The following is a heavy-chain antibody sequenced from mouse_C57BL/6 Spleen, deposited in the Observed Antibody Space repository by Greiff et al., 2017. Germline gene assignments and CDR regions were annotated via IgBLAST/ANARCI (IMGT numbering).Heavy chain of an antibody. D-gene: IGHD2-1*01. CDR1: GFTFSSYG. Sequence: EVQLQQSGGDLVKPGGSLKLSCAASGFTFSSYGMSWVRQTPDKRLEWVATISSGGSYTYYPDSVKGRFTISRDNAKNTLYLQMSSLKSEDTAMYYCARHENYCNTAWFDYWGQGTLVTDSA. CDR3: ARHENYCNTAWFDY. J-gene: IGHJ3*01. V-gene: IGHV5-6*01. CDR2: ISSGGSYT.